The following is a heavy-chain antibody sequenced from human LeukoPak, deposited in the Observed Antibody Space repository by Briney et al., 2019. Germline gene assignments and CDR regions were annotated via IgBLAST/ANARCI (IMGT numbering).Heavy chain of an antibody. CDR2: IWYDARDK. J-gene: IGHJ3*02. CDR3: AIRGCAGVDCRSPNTYDM. CDR1: GFTFSAYG. D-gene: IGHD2-21*02. V-gene: IGHV3-33*01. Sequence: GTSLRLSCAASGFTFSAYGMHWVRQAPGKGLEWVALIWYDARDKDHADSVRGRFTISRDNSKNTLYLEMNTLRAEDTAMYYCAIRGCAGVDCRSPNTYDMWGQGTMVIVSS.